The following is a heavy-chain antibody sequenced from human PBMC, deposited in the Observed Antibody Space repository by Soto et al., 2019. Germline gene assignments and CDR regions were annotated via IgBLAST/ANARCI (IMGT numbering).Heavy chain of an antibody. J-gene: IGHJ6*02. CDR1: GGTFSSYA. V-gene: IGHV1-69*13. D-gene: IGHD3-22*01. CDR2: IIPIFGTA. Sequence: GASVKVSCKASGGTFSSYAISWVLQAPGQGLEWMGGIIPIFGTANYAQKFQGRVTITADESTSTAYMELSSLRSEDTAVYYCAVIVQPRYYYGMEVWGQGTTVNVSS. CDR3: AVIVQPRYYYGMEV.